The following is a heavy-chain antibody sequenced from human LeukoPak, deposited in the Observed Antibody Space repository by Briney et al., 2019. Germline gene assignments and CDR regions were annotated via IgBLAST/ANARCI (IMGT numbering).Heavy chain of an antibody. D-gene: IGHD3-16*01. Sequence: ASVKVSCKASGGTFSSYAISWVRQAPGQGLEWMGGIIPIFGTANYAQKFQGRVTITADESTSTAYMELSSLRSEDTAVYYCARVAPLWGREGSNWFDPWGQGTLVTVSS. CDR1: GGTFSSYA. J-gene: IGHJ5*02. CDR2: IIPIFGTA. CDR3: ARVAPLWGREGSNWFDP. V-gene: IGHV1-69*13.